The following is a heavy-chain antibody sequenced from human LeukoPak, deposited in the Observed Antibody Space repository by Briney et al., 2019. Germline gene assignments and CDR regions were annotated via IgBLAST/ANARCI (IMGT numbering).Heavy chain of an antibody. V-gene: IGHV5-51*01. CDR2: IYPSDSDT. D-gene: IGHD3-22*01. CDR1: LYSFTNYW. CDR3: ARCRIDSSGRYVDY. Sequence: PGESLKISCEGSLYSFTNYWIAWVRQMPGKGLEWMGIIYPSDSDTIYSPSFQGQVTISADRSIDTAYLQWSSLKASDTAMYYCARCRIDSSGRYVDYWGQGTLVTVSS. J-gene: IGHJ4*02.